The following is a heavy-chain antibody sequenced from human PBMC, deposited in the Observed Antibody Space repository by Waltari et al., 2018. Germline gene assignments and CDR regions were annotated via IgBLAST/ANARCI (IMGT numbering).Heavy chain of an antibody. D-gene: IGHD3-16*01. CDR3: ARDLGVYYMDV. J-gene: IGHJ6*03. Sequence: QVQLQESGPGLVKPSETLSLTCTVSGGSISSYYWSWIRQPPGKGLEWIGYIYYSGSTNYNPSLKSRVTISVDTSKNQFSLKLSSVTAADTAVYYCARDLGVYYMDVWGKGTTVTVSS. V-gene: IGHV4-59*01. CDR1: GGSISSYY. CDR2: IYYSGST.